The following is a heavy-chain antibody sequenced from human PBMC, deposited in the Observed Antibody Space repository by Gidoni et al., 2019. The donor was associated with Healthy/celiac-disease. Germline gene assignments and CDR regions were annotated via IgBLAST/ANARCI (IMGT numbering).Heavy chain of an antibody. CDR2: IIPIFGTA. CDR1: GGTFSSYA. V-gene: IGHV1-69*01. J-gene: IGHJ6*02. CDR3: ARGARGYSYGPYYYYYGMDV. D-gene: IGHD5-18*01. Sequence: QVQLVQSGAEVKKPGSSVKFSCKASGGTFSSYAISWVRQAPGQGLEWMGGIIPIFGTANYAQKFQGRVTITADESTSTAYMELSSLRSEDTAVYYCARGARGYSYGPYYYYYGMDVWGQGTTVTVSS.